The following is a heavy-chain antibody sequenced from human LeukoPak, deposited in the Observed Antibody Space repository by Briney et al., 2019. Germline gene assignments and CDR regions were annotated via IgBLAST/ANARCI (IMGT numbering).Heavy chain of an antibody. Sequence: ASVKVSCKASGYTFTSYDINWVRQATGQGLEWMGWMNPNSGNTGYAQKFQGRVTMTTDTSTSTAYMELRSLRSDDTAVYYCAREGSRFGELLDYWGQGTLVTVSS. CDR1: GYTFTSYD. CDR3: AREGSRFGELLDY. V-gene: IGHV1-8*01. CDR2: MNPNSGNT. J-gene: IGHJ4*02. D-gene: IGHD3-10*01.